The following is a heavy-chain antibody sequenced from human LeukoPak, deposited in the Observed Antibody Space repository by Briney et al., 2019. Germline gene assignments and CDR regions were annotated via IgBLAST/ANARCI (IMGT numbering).Heavy chain of an antibody. D-gene: IGHD6-6*01. CDR2: ISGSGGST. V-gene: IGHV3-23*01. CDR3: AKGHSSSGDADY. J-gene: IGHJ4*02. Sequence: GRSLRLSCAASGFTFSSYAMSWVRQAPGKGLEWVSAISGSGGSTYYADSVKGRFTISRDNSKNTLYLQMNSLRAEDTAVYYCAKGHSSSGDADYWGQGTLVTVSS. CDR1: GFTFSSYA.